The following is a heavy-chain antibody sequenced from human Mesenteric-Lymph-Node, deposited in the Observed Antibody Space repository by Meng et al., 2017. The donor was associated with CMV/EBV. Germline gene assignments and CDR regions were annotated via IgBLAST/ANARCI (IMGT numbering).Heavy chain of an antibody. CDR1: GFTVSSNY. V-gene: IGHV3-53*01. CDR2: IYSGGST. D-gene: IGHD2-21*01. CDR3: ARGGDYAFDI. J-gene: IGHJ3*02. Sequence: GESLKISCAASGFTVSSNYMSWVRQAPGKGLEWVSVIYSGGSTYYADSVKGRFTISRDNSKNTLYLQMNSLRAEDTAVYYCARGGDYAFDIWGQGTMVTVSS.